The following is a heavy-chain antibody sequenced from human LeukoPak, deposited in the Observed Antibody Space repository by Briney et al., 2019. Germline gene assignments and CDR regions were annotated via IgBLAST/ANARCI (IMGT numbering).Heavy chain of an antibody. CDR3: AIDGLSYGHVGGVYYFDY. CDR1: GGSISSYY. D-gene: IGHD5-18*01. CDR2: IYTSGST. Sequence: SETLSLTCTVSGGSISSYYWSWIRQPAGKGLEWIGRIYTSGSTNYNPSLKSRVTMSVDTSKNQFSLKLSSVTAADTAVYYCAIDGLSYGHVGGVYYFDYWGQGTLVNVSS. V-gene: IGHV4-4*07. J-gene: IGHJ4*02.